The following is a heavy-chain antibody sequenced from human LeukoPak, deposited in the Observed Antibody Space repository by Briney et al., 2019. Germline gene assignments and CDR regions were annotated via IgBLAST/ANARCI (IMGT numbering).Heavy chain of an antibody. Sequence: SETLSLTCTVSGASVSGSPYYWGWIRQPPGKGLEWIGSIYSSGSTYYNASLQSRVTISIETSKNQISLRLNSVTAADTAIYYCPTSGRYGLIDYWDQGPLINVYS. CDR3: PTSGRYGLIDY. CDR2: IYSSGST. CDR1: GASVSGSPYY. D-gene: IGHD1-26*01. J-gene: IGHJ4*02. V-gene: IGHV4-39*01.